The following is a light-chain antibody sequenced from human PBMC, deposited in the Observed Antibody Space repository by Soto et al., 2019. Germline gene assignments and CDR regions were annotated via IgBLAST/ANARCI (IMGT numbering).Light chain of an antibody. CDR3: AAWDDSLDGVV. V-gene: IGLV1-44*01. CDR1: SSNIGSHT. J-gene: IGLJ2*01. CDR2: NDN. Sequence: QSVLTQPPSASGTPGQRVTISCSGSSSNIGSHTVNWYQQLPGTAPKLLMYNDNQRPSGVPDRFSGSKSGSSASLAISGLQSEDEADYYCAAWDDSLDGVVFGGGTQLTV.